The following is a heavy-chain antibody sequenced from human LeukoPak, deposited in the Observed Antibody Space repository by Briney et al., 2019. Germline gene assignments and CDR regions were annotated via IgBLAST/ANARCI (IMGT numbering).Heavy chain of an antibody. CDR2: INHSGST. J-gene: IGHJ4*02. CDR1: GGSISSGSYY. CDR3: ARGRPGWGRITAAGTAIINPLPFDY. Sequence: SQTLSLTCTVSGGSISSGSYYWSWIRQPPGKGLEWIGEINHSGSTNYNPSLKSRVTISVDMSKNQFSLKLNSVTAADTAVYYCARGRPGWGRITAAGTAIINPLPFDYWGQGTLVTVSS. D-gene: IGHD6-13*01. V-gene: IGHV4-39*07.